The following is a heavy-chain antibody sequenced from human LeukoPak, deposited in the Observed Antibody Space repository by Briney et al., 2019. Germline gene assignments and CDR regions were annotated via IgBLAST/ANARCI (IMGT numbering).Heavy chain of an antibody. CDR3: ARVVGSGAWFDP. CDR2: IYYSGST. D-gene: IGHD3-10*01. Sequence: PSETLSLTCTVFGGSISSYYWSWIRQPPGKGLEWIGYIYYSGSTNYNPSLKSRVTISVDTSKNQFSLKLSSVTAADTAVYYCARVVGSGAWFDPWGQGTLVTVSS. CDR1: GGSISSYY. V-gene: IGHV4-59*01. J-gene: IGHJ5*02.